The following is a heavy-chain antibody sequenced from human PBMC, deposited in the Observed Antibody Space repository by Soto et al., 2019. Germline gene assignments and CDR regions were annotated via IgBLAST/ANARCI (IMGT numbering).Heavy chain of an antibody. CDR3: AKADRYYYDSSGYYDHYYYGMYI. Sequence: GGSLRLSCAASGFTFSSYAMSWVRQAPGKGLEWVSAISGSGGSTYYADSVKGRFTISRDNSKNTLYLQMNSLRAEDTAVYYCAKADRYYYDSSGYYDHYYYGMYIWGLGNTVTVSS. V-gene: IGHV3-23*01. CDR1: GFTFSSYA. D-gene: IGHD3-22*01. J-gene: IGHJ6*02. CDR2: ISGSGGST.